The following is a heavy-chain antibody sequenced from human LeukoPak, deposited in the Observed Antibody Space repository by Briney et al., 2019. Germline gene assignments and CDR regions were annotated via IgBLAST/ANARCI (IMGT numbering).Heavy chain of an antibody. V-gene: IGHV1-69*04. J-gene: IGHJ4*02. Sequence: ASVKVSCKASGGTFSNYAISWVRQAPGQGLEWMGRIIPILNSANYAQKFQDRVTITADKSTSTAYMELSSLTSEDTAMYYCARDVSYYYDNTGSPYWGQGTLVTVS. CDR3: ARDVSYYYDNTGSPY. D-gene: IGHD3-22*01. CDR1: GGTFSNYA. CDR2: IIPILNSA.